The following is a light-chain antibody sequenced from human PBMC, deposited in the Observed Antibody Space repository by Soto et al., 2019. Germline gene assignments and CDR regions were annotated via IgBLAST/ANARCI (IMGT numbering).Light chain of an antibody. CDR1: NSNIGINT. Sequence: QSVLTQPPSASGTPGQRVTISCSGSNSNIGINTVNWYQQLPGTAPKVVIYSNNHRPSGVPDRLSGSKSGTSASLAISGLQSEDEADYSCAAWDDSLNVWVFGGGTKLTVL. CDR3: AAWDDSLNVWV. CDR2: SNN. J-gene: IGLJ3*02. V-gene: IGLV1-44*01.